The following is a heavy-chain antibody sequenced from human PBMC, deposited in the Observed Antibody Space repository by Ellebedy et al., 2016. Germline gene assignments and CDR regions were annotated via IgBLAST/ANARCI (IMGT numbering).Heavy chain of an antibody. CDR3: ARDTWGIGDQLGFDP. CDR1: GFTVSSNY. J-gene: IGHJ5*02. CDR2: IYSGGST. D-gene: IGHD6-13*01. V-gene: IGHV3-66*01. Sequence: GGSLRLSCAASGFTVSSNYMSWVRQAPGKGLEWVSVIYSGGSTYYADSVKGRFTISRDNSKNTLYLQMNSLRAEDTAVYYCARDTWGIGDQLGFDPWGQGTLVTVSS.